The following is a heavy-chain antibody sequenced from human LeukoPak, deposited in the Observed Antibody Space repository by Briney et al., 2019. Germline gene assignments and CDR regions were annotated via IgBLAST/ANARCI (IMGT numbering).Heavy chain of an antibody. CDR3: AGTSSSWEPFDY. CDR2: VYYSGST. V-gene: IGHV4-59*01. D-gene: IGHD6-13*01. Sequence: SETLSLTCTVSGGSIGSYYWSWIRQPPGKGLEWIGYVYYSGSTNYNPSLKSRVTISVDTSKNQFSLKLSSVTAADTAVYYCAGTSSSWEPFDYWGQGTLVTVSS. J-gene: IGHJ4*02. CDR1: GGSIGSYY.